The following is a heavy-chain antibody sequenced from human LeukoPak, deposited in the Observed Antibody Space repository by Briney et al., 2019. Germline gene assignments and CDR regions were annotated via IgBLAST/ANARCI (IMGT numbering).Heavy chain of an antibody. Sequence: SETLSLTCAVSGDSLSRGAYYWSWIRQPPGKALEWIGYIYHSGTTYYSPSLKSRITISVDWSKNQFSLKLSSVTAADTAVYYCARGYPNNYYYYIDVWGKGTTVTVSS. D-gene: IGHD1-1*01. V-gene: IGHV4-30-2*01. CDR1: GDSLSRGAYY. CDR2: IYHSGTT. J-gene: IGHJ6*03. CDR3: ARGYPNNYYYYIDV.